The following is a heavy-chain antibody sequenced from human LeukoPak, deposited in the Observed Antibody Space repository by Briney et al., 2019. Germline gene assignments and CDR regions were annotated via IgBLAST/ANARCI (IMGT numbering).Heavy chain of an antibody. Sequence: GGSLRLSCAASGFTFSSYSMNWVRQAPGKGLEWVSSISSSSSYIYYADSVKGRFTISRDNAKNSLYLQMNSLRAEDTAVYYCASALNKYYDTLTAYRYWGQGTRVTVSS. V-gene: IGHV3-21*01. J-gene: IGHJ4*02. D-gene: IGHD3-9*01. CDR3: ASALNKYYDTLTAYRY. CDR2: ISSSSSYI. CDR1: GFTFSSYS.